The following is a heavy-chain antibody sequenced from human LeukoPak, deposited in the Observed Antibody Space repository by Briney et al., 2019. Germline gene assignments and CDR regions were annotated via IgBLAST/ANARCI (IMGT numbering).Heavy chain of an antibody. CDR2: ISKSGDSS. CDR1: GFAFQFFE. J-gene: IGHJ5*02. D-gene: IGHD2-15*01. CDR3: AKDRVVVVAATQGPGWFDP. V-gene: IGHV3-23*01. Sequence: PGGSLRLSCAASGFAFQFFEMHWVRQAPGRGLEWVSGISKSGDSSNYADTVKGRLTISRDNSKNTLYLQMNSLRAEDTAVYYCAKDRVVVVAATQGPGWFDPWGQGTLVTVSS.